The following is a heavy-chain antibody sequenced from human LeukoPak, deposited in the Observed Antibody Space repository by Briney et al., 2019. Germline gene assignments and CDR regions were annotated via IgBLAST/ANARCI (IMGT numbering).Heavy chain of an antibody. CDR3: AKDHSSSWYSDY. J-gene: IGHJ4*02. Sequence: GGSLRLSCAACGFTLCRYGMHWVPEAPGKGGGWVAFIRYDGSNKYYADSVKGRFTISRDNSKNTLYLQMNSLRAKDTAVYDCAKDHSSSWYSDYWGQGTLVTVSS. V-gene: IGHV3-30*02. D-gene: IGHD6-13*01. CDR2: IRYDGSNK. CDR1: GFTLCRYG.